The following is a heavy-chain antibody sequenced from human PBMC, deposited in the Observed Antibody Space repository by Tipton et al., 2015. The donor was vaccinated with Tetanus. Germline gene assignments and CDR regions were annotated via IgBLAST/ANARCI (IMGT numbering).Heavy chain of an antibody. V-gene: IGHV4-31*03. D-gene: IGHD2-15*01. Sequence: TLSLTCTVSGGSINTGDFLWTWIRQHPRTGLEWIGYISNRGNSYSNPSLKGRVSLSVDKSASQFSLRLTSVTSADSAVYYCAAESARRNIWFAPWGQGVLVNVSS. CDR3: AAESARRNIWFAP. J-gene: IGHJ5*02. CDR1: GGSINTGDFL. CDR2: ISNRGNS.